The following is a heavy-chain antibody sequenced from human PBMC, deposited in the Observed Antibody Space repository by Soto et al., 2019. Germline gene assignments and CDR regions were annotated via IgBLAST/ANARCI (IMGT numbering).Heavy chain of an antibody. Sequence: PSETLSLTCSVSGGSITSDFWSWVRQPPGKRLERIGYIYYSGRTKYSPSLKSRVTISIDTSKNQFSLKLSSVTAADTAVYYCASMYSSSWYYFDYWAQGTLVTVSS. CDR3: ASMYSSSWYYFDY. D-gene: IGHD6-13*01. V-gene: IGHV4-59*01. CDR2: IYYSGRT. CDR1: GGSITSDF. J-gene: IGHJ4*02.